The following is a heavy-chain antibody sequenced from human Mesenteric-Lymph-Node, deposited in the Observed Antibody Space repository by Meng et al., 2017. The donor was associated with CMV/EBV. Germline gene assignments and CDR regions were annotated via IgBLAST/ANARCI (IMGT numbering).Heavy chain of an antibody. CDR2: ISGSGGNT. J-gene: IGHJ6*02. CDR1: GFTFSSYA. D-gene: IGHD2-8*01. CDR3: AKVVYAIVDYYYYGMDV. V-gene: IGHV3-23*01. Sequence: GESLKISCAASGFTFSSYAMSWVRQAPGKGLECVSAISGSGGNTYYADSVKGRFTISRDNSKNTLYLQVNSLRAEDTAVYYCAKVVYAIVDYYYYGMDVWGQGTTVTVSS.